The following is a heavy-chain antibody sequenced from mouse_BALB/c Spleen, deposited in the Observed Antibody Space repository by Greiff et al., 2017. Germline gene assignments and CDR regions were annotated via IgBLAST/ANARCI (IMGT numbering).Heavy chain of an antibody. CDR1: GFNIKDTY. Sequence: VQLKESGAELVKPGASVKLSCTASGFNIKDTYMHWVKQRPEQGLEWIGRIDPANGNTKYDPKFQGKATITADTSSNTAYLQLSSLTSEDTAVYYCAKSRTYYFDYWGQGTTLTVSS. CDR2: IDPANGNT. CDR3: AKSRTYYFDY. J-gene: IGHJ2*01. V-gene: IGHV14-3*02.